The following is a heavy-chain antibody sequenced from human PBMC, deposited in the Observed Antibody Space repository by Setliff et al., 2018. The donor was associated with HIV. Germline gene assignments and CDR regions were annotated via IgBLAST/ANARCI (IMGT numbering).Heavy chain of an antibody. CDR2: INPSGAGT. Sequence: ASVKVSCKPSGYIFSNYYVHWVRQGPGQGLEWMGLINPSGAGTSYAQKFEGRVTMTRDTSTDTVYMELSSLKSDDTAVYYCVRRESDYGTKAGFRYWGQGTLVTVSS. CDR3: VRRESDYGTKAGFRY. J-gene: IGHJ4*02. CDR1: GYIFSNYY. V-gene: IGHV1-46*01. D-gene: IGHD4-17*01.